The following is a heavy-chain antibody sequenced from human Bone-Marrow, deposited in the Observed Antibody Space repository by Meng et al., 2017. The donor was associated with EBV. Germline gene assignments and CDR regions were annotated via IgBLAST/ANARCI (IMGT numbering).Heavy chain of an antibody. CDR1: GYTFTSYG. Sequence: QVQLVQSGAEVKKPGASVRVSCKASGYTFTSYGISWVRQAPGQGLEWMGWISYNGNTNYAQKLQGRVTMTTDTSTSTAYMELRSLRSDDTAVYYCARIVVWGSYRHPNYFDYWGQGTLVTVSS. V-gene: IGHV1-18*01. CDR2: ISYNGNT. J-gene: IGHJ4*02. D-gene: IGHD3-16*02. CDR3: ARIVVWGSYRHPNYFDY.